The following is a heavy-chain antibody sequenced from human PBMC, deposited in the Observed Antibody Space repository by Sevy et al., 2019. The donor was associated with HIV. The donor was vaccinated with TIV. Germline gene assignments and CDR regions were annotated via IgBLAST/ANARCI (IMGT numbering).Heavy chain of an antibody. CDR1: GYSINSGYY. Sequence: SETLSLTCAVSGYSINSGYYWGWIRQPPGKGLEWIGSISHSGSTYYNPSLKSRLTISMDTSRNQFSLKLTSVTAADTAVYYCTKEAAAGTRNWFDPWGQGTLVTVSS. J-gene: IGHJ5*02. CDR3: TKEAAAGTRNWFDP. D-gene: IGHD6-13*01. CDR2: ISHSGST. V-gene: IGHV4-38-2*02.